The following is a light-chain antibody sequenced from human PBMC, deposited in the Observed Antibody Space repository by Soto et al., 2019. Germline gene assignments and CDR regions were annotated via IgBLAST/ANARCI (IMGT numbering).Light chain of an antibody. V-gene: IGLV2-14*01. CDR1: SSDVGGYNY. Sequence: QSALTQPASVSGSPGQSITISCTGTSSDVGGYNYVSWYQQHPGKAPKLMIYDVSNRPSGVSNRFSGSKSGNTASLTISGLRAEDEADYYCSSYTSSSTPYVFGTGTQLTVL. J-gene: IGLJ1*01. CDR3: SSYTSSSTPYV. CDR2: DVS.